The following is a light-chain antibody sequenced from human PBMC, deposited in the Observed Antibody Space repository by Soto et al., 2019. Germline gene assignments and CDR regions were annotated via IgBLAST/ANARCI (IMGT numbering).Light chain of an antibody. J-gene: IGLJ3*02. CDR2: EVN. Sequence: QSVLTQPASVSVSPGQSITISCTGTSSDVGAYNYVSWFQQHPGKVPKLLVYEVNNRPSGVSNRFSGSKSGNTASLTISGLQAEDEADYYCSSYARSTTLLFGGGTKVTVL. CDR3: SSYARSTTLL. CDR1: SSDVGAYNY. V-gene: IGLV2-14*01.